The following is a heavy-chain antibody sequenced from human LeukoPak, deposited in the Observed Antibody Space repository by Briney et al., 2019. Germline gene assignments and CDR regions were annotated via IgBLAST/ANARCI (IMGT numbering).Heavy chain of an antibody. D-gene: IGHD2-2*01. CDR3: ARDSSHIVVVPAASEDDTFDI. CDR1: GFTFNDYH. V-gene: IGHV3-11*05. Sequence: PGGSLRLSCRASGFTFNDYHMSWLRQAPGKGLEWISYISISGSYINHTDSVKGRFTISRDNAKNSLYLQMNGLRAEDTAVYYCARDSSHIVVVPAASEDDTFDIWGRGTVVTVSS. J-gene: IGHJ3*02. CDR2: ISISGSYI.